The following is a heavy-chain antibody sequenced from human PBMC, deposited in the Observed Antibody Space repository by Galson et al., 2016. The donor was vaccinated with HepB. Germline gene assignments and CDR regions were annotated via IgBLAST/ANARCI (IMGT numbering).Heavy chain of an antibody. Sequence: TLSLPCTVSGGSVSRGTYYWNWIRQPAGKGLEWIGRIYTSGNTIYSPTPKSRDTLSLDTSKNHFSLKLSSVTAADTAVYYCARVNNLVRATSFDYWGQGTLVTVSS. V-gene: IGHV4-61*02. J-gene: IGHJ4*02. CDR3: ARVNNLVRATSFDY. CDR1: GGSVSRGTYY. CDR2: IYTSGNT. D-gene: IGHD1-26*01.